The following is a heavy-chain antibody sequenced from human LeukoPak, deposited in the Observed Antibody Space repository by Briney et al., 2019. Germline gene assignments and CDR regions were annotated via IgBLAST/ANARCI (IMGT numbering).Heavy chain of an antibody. J-gene: IGHJ4*02. CDR2: ISGSGGST. Sequence: PGGPLRLPCAASGFTFSSYAMSWVRQAPGKGLEWVSAISGSGGSTYYADSVKGRFTISRDNSKNTLYLQMNSLRAEDTAVYYCAKVLLWFGESLDYWGQGTLVTVSS. CDR1: GFTFSSYA. D-gene: IGHD3-10*01. CDR3: AKVLLWFGESLDY. V-gene: IGHV3-23*01.